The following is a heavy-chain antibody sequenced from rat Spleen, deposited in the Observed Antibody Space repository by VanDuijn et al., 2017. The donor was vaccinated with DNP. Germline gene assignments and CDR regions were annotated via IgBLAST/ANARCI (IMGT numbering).Heavy chain of an antibody. Sequence: EVQLQESGPGLVKPSQSLSLTCSVTGYSITSNYWAWIRKFPGNKMEWMGYISYSGSTGFNPSLKSRISISIDTSKNQFFLQLNSVTPEDTATYYCERGYPGNRGFDYWGQGVMVTVSS. CDR1: GYSITSNY. V-gene: IGHV3-1*01. J-gene: IGHJ2*01. D-gene: IGHD1-4*01. CDR2: ISYSGST. CDR3: ERGYPGNRGFDY.